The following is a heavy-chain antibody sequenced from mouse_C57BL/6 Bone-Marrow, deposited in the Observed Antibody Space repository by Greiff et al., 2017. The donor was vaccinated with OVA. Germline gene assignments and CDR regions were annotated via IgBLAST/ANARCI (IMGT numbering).Heavy chain of an antibody. D-gene: IGHD1-1*01. CDR3: ARGYGSRYFDY. V-gene: IGHV1-81*01. CDR1: GYTFTSYG. CDR2: IYPRSGNT. Sequence: QVQLQQSGAELAKPGASVKLSCKASGYTFTSYGISWVKQRTGQGLEWIGEIYPRSGNTYYNEKFKGKATLTADKSSSTAYMELRSLTSEDSAVYFCARGYGSRYFDYWGQGTTLTVSS. J-gene: IGHJ2*01.